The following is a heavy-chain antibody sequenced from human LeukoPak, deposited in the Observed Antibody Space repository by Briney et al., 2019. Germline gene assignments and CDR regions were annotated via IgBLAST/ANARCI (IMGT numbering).Heavy chain of an antibody. CDR2: IIPIFGTA. CDR1: GYTFASYY. J-gene: IGHJ6*03. V-gene: IGHV1-69*13. Sequence: GASVKVSCKASGYTFASYYMHWVRQAPGQGLEWMGGIIPIFGTANYAQKFQGRVTITADESTSTAYMELSSLRSEDTAVYYCARGEMATTHYYYYYMDVWGKGTTVTISS. D-gene: IGHD5-24*01. CDR3: ARGEMATTHYYYYYMDV.